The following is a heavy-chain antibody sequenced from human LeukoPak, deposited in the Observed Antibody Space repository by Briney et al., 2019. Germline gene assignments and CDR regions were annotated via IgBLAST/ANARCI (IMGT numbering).Heavy chain of an antibody. D-gene: IGHD6-13*01. CDR2: ISYDGSNK. CDR1: GFTFSSYG. J-gene: IGHJ4*02. CDR3: AKVVSSSWYTYYYFDY. Sequence: GRSLRLSCAASGFTFSSYGMHWVRQAPGKGLEWVAVISYDGSNKYYADSVKGRFTISRDNSKSTLYLQMNSLRAEDTAVYYCAKVVSSSWYTYYYFDYWGQGTLVTVSS. V-gene: IGHV3-30*18.